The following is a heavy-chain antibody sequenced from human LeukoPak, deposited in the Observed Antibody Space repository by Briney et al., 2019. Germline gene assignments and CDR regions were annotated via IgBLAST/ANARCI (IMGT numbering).Heavy chain of an antibody. D-gene: IGHD6-13*01. J-gene: IGHJ5*02. Sequence: GGSLRLSCAASGFTVSSNYMSWVRQAPGKGLEWVSVIYSGGSTYYADSVKGRFTISRDNSKNTLYLQMNSLRAEDTAVYYSVREVRAAAGRSKHNWFDPWGHGTLVTVSS. CDR3: VREVRAAAGRSKHNWFDP. V-gene: IGHV3-66*01. CDR1: GFTVSSNY. CDR2: IYSGGST.